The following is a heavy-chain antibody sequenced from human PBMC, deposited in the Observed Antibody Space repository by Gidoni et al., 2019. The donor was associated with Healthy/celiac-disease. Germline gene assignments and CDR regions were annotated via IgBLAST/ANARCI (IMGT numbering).Heavy chain of an antibody. D-gene: IGHD3-16*01. V-gene: IGHV1-46*01. Sequence: QVQLVQSGAEVKKPGASVKVPCQPSGYTFTSYYMHWVRQALGQGLEWMGIINPSGGSTSYEKKCQGRVTMTRDTSTSTVYMELNSLRSEDTTVYYCARDGGAGDKTFDYWGQGTLVTVSS. CDR1: GYTFTSYY. J-gene: IGHJ4*02. CDR2: INPSGGST. CDR3: ARDGGAGDKTFDY.